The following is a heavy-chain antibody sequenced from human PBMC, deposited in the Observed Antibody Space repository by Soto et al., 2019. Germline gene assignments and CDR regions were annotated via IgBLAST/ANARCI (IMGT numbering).Heavy chain of an antibody. Sequence: QVQLVESGGGVVQPGRSLRLSCAASGFTFSSYGMHWVRQAPGKGLEWVAVIWYDGSNKYYADSVKGRFTISRDNSKNTLYLQMNSVRAEDTAVYYCARGDSSGYYPHYWGQGTLVTVSS. J-gene: IGHJ4*02. D-gene: IGHD3-22*01. CDR2: IWYDGSNK. CDR3: ARGDSSGYYPHY. CDR1: GFTFSSYG. V-gene: IGHV3-33*01.